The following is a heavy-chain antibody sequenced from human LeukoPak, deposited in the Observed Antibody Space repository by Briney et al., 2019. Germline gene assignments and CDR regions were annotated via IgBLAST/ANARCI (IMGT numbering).Heavy chain of an antibody. D-gene: IGHD6-19*01. Sequence: GRSLRLSCAASGFTFSSYAMHWVRQAPGKGLEWVAVISYDGSNKYYADSVKGRFTISRGNSKNTLYLQMNSLRAEDTAVYYCARPLRAMARQWLGPFDYWGQRTLVTVSS. CDR3: ARPLRAMARQWLGPFDY. CDR2: ISYDGSNK. J-gene: IGHJ4*02. V-gene: IGHV3-30-3*01. CDR1: GFTFSSYA.